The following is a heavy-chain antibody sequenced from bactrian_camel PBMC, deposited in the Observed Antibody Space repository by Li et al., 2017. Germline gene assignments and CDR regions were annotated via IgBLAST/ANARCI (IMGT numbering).Heavy chain of an antibody. Sequence: VQLVESGGGSVQAGGSLALSCVAAKLAYSSNCMGWFRQAPGKEREGVAAQRDAATYYADSVKGRFSISRDIASRTLYLQMSNLKPEDTALYYCASKVGMCGPNWSKLRFDSRGPGTQVTVS. J-gene: IGHJ4*01. D-gene: IGHD1*01. V-gene: IGHV3S55*01. CDR2: QRDAAT. CDR3: ASKVGMCGPNWSKLRFDS. CDR1: KLAYSSNC.